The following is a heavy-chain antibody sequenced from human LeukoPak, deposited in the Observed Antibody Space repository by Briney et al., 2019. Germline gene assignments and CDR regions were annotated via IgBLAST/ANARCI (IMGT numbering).Heavy chain of an antibody. CDR3: ARTSGSYLYFDF. Sequence: GGSLRLSCAASGFTVSSNFMSWVRQAPGKGLEWVSVLYSGGDTYYADSVKGRFTISRDNSKNTLYLQMNSLRAEDTAAYYCARTSGSYLYFDFWGQGTLVTVSS. J-gene: IGHJ4*02. CDR1: GFTVSSNF. D-gene: IGHD3-10*01. V-gene: IGHV3-53*01. CDR2: LYSGGDT.